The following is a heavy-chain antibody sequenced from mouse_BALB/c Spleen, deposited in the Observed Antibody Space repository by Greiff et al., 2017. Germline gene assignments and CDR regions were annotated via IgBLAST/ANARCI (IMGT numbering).Heavy chain of an antibody. CDR2: INPSTGYT. Sequence: VQLQQSGAELAKPGASVKMSCKASGYTFISYWMHWVKQRPGQGLEWIGYINPSTGYTEYNQKFKDKATLTVDKSSSTAYMQVSSLTSEDSAVYYCARDYGPWYFDVWGAGTTVTVSS. J-gene: IGHJ1*01. D-gene: IGHD1-2*01. V-gene: IGHV1-7*01. CDR3: ARDYGPWYFDV. CDR1: GYTFISYW.